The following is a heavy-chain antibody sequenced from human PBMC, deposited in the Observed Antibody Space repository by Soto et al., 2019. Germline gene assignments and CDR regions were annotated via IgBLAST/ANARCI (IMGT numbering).Heavy chain of an antibody. CDR3: ARYSTVYYESSGYYAPQPVDY. CDR1: GFTFSSYA. Sequence: QVQLVESGGGVVQPGRSLRLSCAASGFTFSSYAMHWVRQAPGKGLEWVAVISYDGSNKYYADSVKGRFTISRDHSKNTLYLQMNSLRAEDKAVYYCARYSTVYYESSGYYAPQPVDYWGQGTLVTVSS. V-gene: IGHV3-30-3*01. CDR2: ISYDGSNK. D-gene: IGHD3-22*01. J-gene: IGHJ4*02.